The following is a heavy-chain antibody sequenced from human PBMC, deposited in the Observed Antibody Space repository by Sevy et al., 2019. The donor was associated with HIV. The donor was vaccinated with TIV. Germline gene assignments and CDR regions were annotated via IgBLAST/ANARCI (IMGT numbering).Heavy chain of an antibody. CDR3: ARGFGYNSFYGMDV. CDR1: GFTFSNYD. J-gene: IGHJ6*02. D-gene: IGHD3-22*01. CDR2: IATAGDT. V-gene: IGHV3-13*01. Sequence: GGSLRLSCAASGFTFSNYDIHWVRQVTGKGLEWVSAIATAGDTYYPDSVKGRFTISRENAKNSVYLQMNSLRARDAAVYYCARGFGYNSFYGMDVWGQGTTVTVSS.